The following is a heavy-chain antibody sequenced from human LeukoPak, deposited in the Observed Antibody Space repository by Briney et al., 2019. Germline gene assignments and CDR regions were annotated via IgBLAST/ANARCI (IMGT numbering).Heavy chain of an antibody. CDR2: IYYSGST. J-gene: IGHJ4*02. CDR3: AREDDCNQLFDY. Sequence: SSETLSLTCTVSGGSISSYYWSWIRQPPGKGLEWIGYIYYSGSTNYNPSLKSRVTISVDTSKNQFSLKMSSVTAADTAVYYCAREDDCNQLFDYWGQGTLVTVSS. D-gene: IGHD2-21*02. CDR1: GGSISSYY. V-gene: IGHV4-59*01.